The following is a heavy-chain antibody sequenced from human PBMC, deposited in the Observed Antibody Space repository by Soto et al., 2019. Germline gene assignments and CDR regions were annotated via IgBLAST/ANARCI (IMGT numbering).Heavy chain of an antibody. J-gene: IGHJ4*02. CDR3: GSGPSTTWIDN. CDR1: GGSITSHHYY. CDR2: IYSGGNT. Sequence: QLQVQESGPGQVKPSQTLSLTCTVSGGSITSHHYYWGWIRQPPGKGLEWIGSIYSGGNTYYNPSRRSRLTILVDTAKNLISLKLSSVTAADSAIYYCGSGPSTTWIDNWGLGTQVSVSS. V-gene: IGHV4-39*01. D-gene: IGHD2-2*01.